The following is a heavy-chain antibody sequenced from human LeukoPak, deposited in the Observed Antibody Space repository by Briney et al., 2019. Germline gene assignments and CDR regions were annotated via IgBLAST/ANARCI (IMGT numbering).Heavy chain of an antibody. V-gene: IGHV3-7*01. CDR1: GFTFSSYW. D-gene: IGHD2-21*02. Sequence: PGGSLRLSCAASGFTFSSYWMSWVRQAPGKGLEWVANIKQDGSEKYYVDSVKGRFTISRDSAKNSLYLQMNSLRAEDTAVYYCARGLVLGGDCYYDYWGQGTLVTVSS. J-gene: IGHJ4*02. CDR3: ARGLVLGGDCYYDY. CDR2: IKQDGSEK.